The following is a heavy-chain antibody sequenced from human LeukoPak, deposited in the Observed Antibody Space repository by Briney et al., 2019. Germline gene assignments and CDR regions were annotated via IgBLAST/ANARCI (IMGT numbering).Heavy chain of an antibody. J-gene: IGHJ2*01. CDR2: IGWKSAGI. V-gene: IGHV3-9*01. CDR1: GFTFDDYA. CDR3: AKDRSGEPTGAFDL. D-gene: IGHD7-27*01. Sequence: GGSLRLSCAASGFTFDDYAIHWVRQPPGKGLEWVSGIGWKSAGIGYADSVKGRFTISRDKAKNSLYLQMNSLRAEDTALYYCAKDRSGEPTGAFDLWGRGTLVTVSS.